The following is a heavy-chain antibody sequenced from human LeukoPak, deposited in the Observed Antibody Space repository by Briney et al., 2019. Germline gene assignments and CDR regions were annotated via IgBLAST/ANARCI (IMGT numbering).Heavy chain of an antibody. CDR1: GFTFSKYT. J-gene: IGHJ3*02. D-gene: IGHD6-19*01. CDR3: ARGIAVAANGAFDI. CDR2: IWYDGTSE. Sequence: GGSLRLSCAASGFTFSKYTMHWVRQAPGKGLEWVAVIWYDGTSEHYADSVKGRFTISRHNSKNMVYLQMNSLRVEDTAVYYCARGIAVAANGAFDIWGQGTMVTVSS. V-gene: IGHV3-33*01.